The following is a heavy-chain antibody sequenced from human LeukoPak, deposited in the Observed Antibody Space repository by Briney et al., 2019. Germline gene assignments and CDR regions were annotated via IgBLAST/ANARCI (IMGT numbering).Heavy chain of an antibody. J-gene: IGHJ4*02. V-gene: IGHV3-11*04. CDR2: ISGSGTTI. Sequence: PGGSLRLSCAASGFTFSDYYMSWIRQAPGKGLEWVSYISGSGTTIYYADSVKGRFTISRDNAKTSLYLQMNSLRAEDTAVYYCARDLSGVTGYTYGRGIDYWGQGTLVTVSS. D-gene: IGHD5-18*01. CDR3: ARDLSGVTGYTYGRGIDY. CDR1: GFTFSDYY.